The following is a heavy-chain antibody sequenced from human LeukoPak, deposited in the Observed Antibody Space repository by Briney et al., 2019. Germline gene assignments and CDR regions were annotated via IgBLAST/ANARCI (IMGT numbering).Heavy chain of an antibody. CDR1: GFTFSSYG. CDR3: AKDPLGAYKWELTNWFDP. D-gene: IGHD1-26*01. CDR2: ISYDGSNK. V-gene: IGHV3-30*18. Sequence: GGSLRLSCAASGFTFSSYGMHWVRQAPGKGLEWVAVISYDGSNKYYADSVKGRFTISRDNSKNTLYLQMNSLRAEDTAVYYCAKDPLGAYKWELTNWFDPWGQGTLVTVSS. J-gene: IGHJ5*02.